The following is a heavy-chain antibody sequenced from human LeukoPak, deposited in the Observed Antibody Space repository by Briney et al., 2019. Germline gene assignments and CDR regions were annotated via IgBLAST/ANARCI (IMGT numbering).Heavy chain of an antibody. J-gene: IGHJ6*02. Sequence: GESLKISCKGSGYSFTSYWIGWVRQMPGKGLEWMGIIYPGDSDTRYSPSFQGQVTISADKSISTAYLQWSSLKASDTAMYYCASSRLQYSSGYLSYYYYGMDVWGQGTTVTVSS. CDR1: GYSFTSYW. V-gene: IGHV5-51*01. CDR3: ASSRLQYSSGYLSYYYYGMDV. D-gene: IGHD6-19*01. CDR2: IYPGDSDT.